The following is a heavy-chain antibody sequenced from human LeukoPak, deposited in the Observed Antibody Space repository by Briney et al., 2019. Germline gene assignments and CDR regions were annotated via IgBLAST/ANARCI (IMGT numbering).Heavy chain of an antibody. Sequence: GGSLRLSCAASGFIFSRYWMSWVRQAPGKGLEWVANINQDGSGKYYVDSVKGRYTISRDNAHNSVYLQINSLRGEDTAVYYCTRVGYIDEGIDYWGQGTLVTVSS. J-gene: IGHJ4*02. CDR1: GFIFSRYW. V-gene: IGHV3-7*04. CDR3: TRVGYIDEGIDY. CDR2: INQDGSGK. D-gene: IGHD5-24*01.